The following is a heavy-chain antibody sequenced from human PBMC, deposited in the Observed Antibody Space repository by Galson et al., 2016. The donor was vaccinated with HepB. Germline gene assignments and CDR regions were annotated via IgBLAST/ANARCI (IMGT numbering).Heavy chain of an antibody. J-gene: IGHJ2*01. V-gene: IGHV4-4*02. Sequence: ETLSLTCAVSGGSISSSNWWTWVRQPPGKGLEWIGEIYHSGTTHYNPSLESRVTISVDKSKNQFSLKLNSVTAADTAVYYCARLVYYGSGSYWYFDLWGRGTLVTVSS. CDR1: GGSISSSNW. D-gene: IGHD3-10*01. CDR2: IYHSGTT. CDR3: ARLVYYGSGSYWYFDL.